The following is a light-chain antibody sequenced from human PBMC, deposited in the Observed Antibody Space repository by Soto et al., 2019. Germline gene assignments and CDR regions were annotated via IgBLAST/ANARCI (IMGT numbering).Light chain of an antibody. CDR1: SSNIGAGYD. V-gene: IGLV1-40*01. CDR2: GNS. CDR3: QSYDNSLLAYV. Sequence: QSVLAQPPSVSGAPGQKVTISCTGSSSNIGAGYDLHWYQQLPGTAPKLLLYGNSNRPSGVPDRFSGSKSGTSASLAITGLQAEDEADYYCQSYDNSLLAYVFGGGTKLTVL. J-gene: IGLJ2*01.